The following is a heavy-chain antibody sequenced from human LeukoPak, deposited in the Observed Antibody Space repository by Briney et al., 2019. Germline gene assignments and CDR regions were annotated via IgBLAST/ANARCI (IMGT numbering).Heavy chain of an antibody. J-gene: IGHJ4*02. D-gene: IGHD3-22*01. V-gene: IGHV3-30*02. CDR2: IRYDGSNK. Sequence: GGSLRLSCAASGFTFSSYGMHWVRQAPGKGLEWVAFIRYDGSNKYYADSVKGRFTISRDNAKNSLYLQMNSLRAEDTAVYYCARFVGYYYDSSGYYPNTYYFDYWGQGTLVTVSS. CDR3: ARFVGYYYDSSGYYPNTYYFDY. CDR1: GFTFSSYG.